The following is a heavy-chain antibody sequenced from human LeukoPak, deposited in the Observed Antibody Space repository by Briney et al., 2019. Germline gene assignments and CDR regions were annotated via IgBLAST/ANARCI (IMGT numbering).Heavy chain of an antibody. V-gene: IGHV3-48*03. CDR3: ARGYCSGGSCYSANNWFDP. J-gene: IGHJ5*02. CDR1: GFTFSSYE. Sequence: PGGSLRLSCAASGFTFSSYEMNWVRQAPGKGLEWVSYISSSGSTIYYADSVKGRFTISRDNAKNSLYLQMNSLRAEDTAVYYCARGYCSGGSCYSANNWFDPWGQGTLVTVSS. D-gene: IGHD2-15*01. CDR2: ISSSGSTI.